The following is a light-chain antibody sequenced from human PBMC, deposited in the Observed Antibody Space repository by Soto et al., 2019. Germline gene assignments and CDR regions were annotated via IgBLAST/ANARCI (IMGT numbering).Light chain of an antibody. CDR3: QQFNSL. J-gene: IGKJ5*01. CDR2: DAS. Sequence: IQMTQSPSCLSASVGDRVTITCQASQDISNYLNWYQQKPGKAPKLLIYDASNLEAGVPSRFRGSGSGTDFTFTISRLQPEDIATYYCQQFNSLFGQGTRLEIK. CDR1: QDISNY. V-gene: IGKV1-33*01.